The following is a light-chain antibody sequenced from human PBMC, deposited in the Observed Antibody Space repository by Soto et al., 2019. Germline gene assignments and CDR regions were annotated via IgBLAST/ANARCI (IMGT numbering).Light chain of an antibody. Sequence: DIQMTQSPSSVSASVGDRVTITCRASQAIDSWLAWYQQKPGEAPKLLIFTGSLLHSGVPPRFSGSGSVTDFTLTISSLQPEDFATYYCQQTLSFPPPFGQGTKV. CDR3: QQTLSFPPP. J-gene: IGKJ1*01. V-gene: IGKV1-12*01. CDR2: TGS. CDR1: QAIDSW.